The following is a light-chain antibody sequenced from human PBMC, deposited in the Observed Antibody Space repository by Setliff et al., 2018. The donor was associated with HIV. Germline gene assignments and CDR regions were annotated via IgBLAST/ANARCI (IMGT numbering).Light chain of an antibody. CDR2: DNN. Sequence: QSVLTQPPSVSGAPGQRVTVSCTGSSSNIGAGFDVHWYQQLPGTAPKLLIYDNNNRPSGVPDRFSGSKSGTSASLAITGLQAEDEADYYCQSYDSSLSGSYVFGTGTKVTV. CDR3: QSYDSSLSGSYV. CDR1: SSNIGAGFD. V-gene: IGLV1-40*01. J-gene: IGLJ1*01.